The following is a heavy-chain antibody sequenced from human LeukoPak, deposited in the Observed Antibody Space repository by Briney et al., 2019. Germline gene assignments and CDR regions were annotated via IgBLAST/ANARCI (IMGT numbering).Heavy chain of an antibody. CDR3: ARGTSSFTDIGDY. CDR1: GGSFSGYY. CDR2: INHSGST. D-gene: IGHD2-15*01. V-gene: IGHV4-34*01. J-gene: IGHJ4*02. Sequence: SETLSLTCAVYGGSFSGYYWSWIRQPPGKGLEWIGEINHSGSTNYNPSLKSRVTISVDTSKNQFSLKLSSVTAADTAAYYCARGTSSFTDIGDYWGQGTLVTVSS.